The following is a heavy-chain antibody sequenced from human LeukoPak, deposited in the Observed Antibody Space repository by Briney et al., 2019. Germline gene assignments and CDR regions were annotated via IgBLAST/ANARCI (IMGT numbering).Heavy chain of an antibody. Sequence: GGSLRLSCAASGFTFSSYAMSWVRQAPGKGLEWVSPISGGGGNTYYADSVKGRFTISRDNSKNTLYLQMNSLRAEDTAVYYCAKDRLRDGWLNRPLGTDAFDIWGQGTMVTVSS. CDR3: AKDRLRDGWLNRPLGTDAFDI. D-gene: IGHD5-24*01. V-gene: IGHV3-23*01. CDR2: ISGGGGNT. CDR1: GFTFSSYA. J-gene: IGHJ3*02.